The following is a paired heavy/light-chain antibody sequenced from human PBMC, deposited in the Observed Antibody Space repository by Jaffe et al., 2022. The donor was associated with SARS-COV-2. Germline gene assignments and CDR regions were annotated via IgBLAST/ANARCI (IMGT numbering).Light chain of an antibody. CDR2: LGS. J-gene: IGKJ4*01. CDR1: QSLLHSNGYNY. Sequence: DIVMIQSPLSLPVTPGEPASISCRSSQSLLHSNGYNYLDWYLKKPGQSPQLLIYLGSYRASGVPDRISGSGSGTDFTLKISGVEAEDVGVYYCMQALQTPITIGGGTKVEIK. CDR3: MQALQTPIT. V-gene: IGKV2-28*01.
Heavy chain of an antibody. CDR3: TTRPAVINSWGIIELNMDV. CDR1: GFTFSDGW. J-gene: IGHJ6*02. CDR2: LKRETDGATT. D-gene: IGHD3-16*02. Sequence: EVQLVESGGGLVKPGGSLRLSCVASGFTFSDGWMSWVRQAPGKGLEWVGRLKRETDGATTDYAAPVKGRFTISRDDSKNTLYLQMNSLKIEDTAVYYCTTRPAVINSWGIIELNMDVWGQGTTVTVSS. V-gene: IGHV3-15*01.